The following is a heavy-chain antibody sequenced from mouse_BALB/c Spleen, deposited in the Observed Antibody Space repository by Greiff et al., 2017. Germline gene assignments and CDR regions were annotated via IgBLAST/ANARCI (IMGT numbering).Heavy chain of an antibody. V-gene: IGHV14-3*02. CDR3: ASPGSSYAMDY. J-gene: IGHJ4*01. D-gene: IGHD1-3*01. CDR2: IDPANGNT. Sequence: EVKLQQSGAELVKPGASVKLSCTASGFNIKDTYMHWVKQRPEQGLEWIGRIDPANGNTKYDPKFQGKATITADTSSNTAYLQLSSLTSEDTAVYYCASPGSSYAMDYWGQGTSVTVSS. CDR1: GFNIKDTY.